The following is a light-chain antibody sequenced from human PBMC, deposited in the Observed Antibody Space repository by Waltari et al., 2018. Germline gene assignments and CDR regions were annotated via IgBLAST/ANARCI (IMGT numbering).Light chain of an antibody. CDR2: GKN. J-gene: IGLJ2*01. Sequence: SSDLTQDPDVSVALGQTVRITCQGDILRTYYGNWCRQKPGQAPEIVISGKNNRPSGIPDRFSASSSENTASLIITGAQAEDEADYYCSSRELSGHVVFGGGTRLTVL. CDR3: SSRELSGHVV. CDR1: ILRTYY. V-gene: IGLV3-19*01.